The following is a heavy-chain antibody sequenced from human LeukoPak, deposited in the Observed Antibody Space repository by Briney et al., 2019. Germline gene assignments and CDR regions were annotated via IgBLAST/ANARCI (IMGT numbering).Heavy chain of an antibody. CDR2: ISYDGSNK. J-gene: IGHJ6*01. Sequence: PGRSLRLSCAASGFTFSSYAMHWVRQAPGKGLEWVAVISYDGSNKYYEDSVKGRFTISRDNSKNTLYLQMNSLRAEDTAVYYCARFQQLSDVWGQGTTVTVSS. V-gene: IGHV3-30*04. D-gene: IGHD6-13*01. CDR3: ARFQQLSDV. CDR1: GFTFSSYA.